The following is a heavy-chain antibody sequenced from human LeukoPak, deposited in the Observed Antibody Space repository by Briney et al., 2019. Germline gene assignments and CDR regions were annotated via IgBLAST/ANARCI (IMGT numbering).Heavy chain of an antibody. V-gene: IGHV4-38-2*01. CDR3: ARLSSSGWSY. Sequence: SSETLSLTCAVSGYSISSGYYWGWIRQPPGKGLEWIGSIYHSGSTYYNPSLKSRVTISVDTSKSQFSLKLSSVTAADTAVYYCARLSSSGWSYWGQGTLVTVSS. CDR2: IYHSGST. CDR1: GYSISSGYY. D-gene: IGHD6-19*01. J-gene: IGHJ4*02.